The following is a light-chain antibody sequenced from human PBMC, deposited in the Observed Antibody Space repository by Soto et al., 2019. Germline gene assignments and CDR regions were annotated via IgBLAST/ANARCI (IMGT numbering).Light chain of an antibody. CDR3: QQYGSSPPPGV. J-gene: IGKJ3*01. CDR1: QSVSSSY. V-gene: IGKV3-20*01. Sequence: EIVLTQSPGTLSLSPGERATLSCRASQSVSSSYLAWYQQKPGQAPRLLIYGASSRATGIPDRFSDSGSGTDFTLTISRLEPEDFAVYYCQQYGSSPPPGVFGPGTKVDIK. CDR2: GAS.